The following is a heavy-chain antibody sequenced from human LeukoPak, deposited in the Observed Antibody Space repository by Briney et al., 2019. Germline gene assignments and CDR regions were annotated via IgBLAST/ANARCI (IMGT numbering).Heavy chain of an antibody. CDR2: ISNDGSNK. CDR1: GFTFSNYG. CDR3: AKDFALELGIFDY. V-gene: IGHV3-30*18. J-gene: IGHJ4*02. Sequence: PGRSLRLSCAASGFTFSNYGMHRVREAPGKGLEWVAIISNDGSNKYYADSVQGRFTISRDNSKNTLYLQMNSLRAEDTAVYYCAKDFALELGIFDYWGQGTLVTVSS. D-gene: IGHD1-26*01.